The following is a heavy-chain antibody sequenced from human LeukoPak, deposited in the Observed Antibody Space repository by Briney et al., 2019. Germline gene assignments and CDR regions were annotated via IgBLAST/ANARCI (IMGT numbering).Heavy chain of an antibody. CDR3: ARQPYNWNYGPDY. Sequence: SETLSLTCTVSGGSISSRSYYWGWIRQPPGKGLEWIGSMYYSGSTYYNPSLKSRVAISVDTSKNRFSLKLSSVTAADTAVYYCARQPYNWNYGPDYWGQGTLVTVSS. V-gene: IGHV4-39*01. J-gene: IGHJ4*02. CDR2: MYYSGST. CDR1: GGSISSRSYY. D-gene: IGHD1-7*01.